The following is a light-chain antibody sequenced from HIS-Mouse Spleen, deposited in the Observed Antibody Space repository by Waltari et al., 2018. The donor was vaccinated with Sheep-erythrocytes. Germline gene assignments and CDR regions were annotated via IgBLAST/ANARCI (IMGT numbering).Light chain of an antibody. CDR1: QSISSW. CDR3: QQYNSYPLT. J-gene: IGKJ4*01. CDR2: KAS. V-gene: IGKV1-5*03. Sequence: DIQMTQSPSTLPASVGDRVTITCRASQSISSWLAWYQQKPGKAPKLLIYKASSLESGVPSRFSGSGSGTEFTLTISSLQPDDFATDYCQQYNSYPLTFGGGTKVEIK.